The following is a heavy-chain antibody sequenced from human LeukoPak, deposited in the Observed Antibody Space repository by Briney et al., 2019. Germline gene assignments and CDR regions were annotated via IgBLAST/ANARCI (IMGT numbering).Heavy chain of an antibody. V-gene: IGHV3-23*01. CDR2: ISGSGDRT. Sequence: QPGGSLRLSCAASGFTFSSYAMSGVRQAPRKGLEWGSGISGSGDRTYYADSVKGRFTSHRDNSKNTLHLQMNSLRAEDTAVYYCAKDRGYTYGLMGFDYWGQGTLVTVSP. CDR1: GFTFSSYA. J-gene: IGHJ4*02. D-gene: IGHD5-18*01. CDR3: AKDRGYTYGLMGFDY.